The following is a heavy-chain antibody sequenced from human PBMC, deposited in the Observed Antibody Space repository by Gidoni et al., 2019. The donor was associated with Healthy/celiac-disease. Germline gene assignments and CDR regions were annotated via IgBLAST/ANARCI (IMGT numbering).Heavy chain of an antibody. J-gene: IGHJ4*02. CDR2: IWYDGSNK. Sequence: QVQLVESGGGVVQPGRSLRLSCAASGFTFSSYGMHWVRQAPGKGLEWVAVIWYDGSNKYYADSVKGRFTISRDNSKNTLYLQMNSLRAEDTAVYYCARDKSDSSGYYDGFDYWGQGTLVTVSS. CDR1: GFTFSSYG. D-gene: IGHD3-22*01. V-gene: IGHV3-33*01. CDR3: ARDKSDSSGYYDGFDY.